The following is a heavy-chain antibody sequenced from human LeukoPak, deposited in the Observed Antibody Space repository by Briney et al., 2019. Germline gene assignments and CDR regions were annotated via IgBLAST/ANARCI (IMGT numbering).Heavy chain of an antibody. CDR2: IYYSGST. CDR3: ARAPGYSSSWYVPDYYYMDV. Sequence: SETLSLTCTVSGGSIGSSSYYWGWIRQPPGKGLEWIGSIYYSGSTYYNPSLKSRVTISVDTSKNQFSLKLSSVTAADTAVYYCARAPGYSSSWYVPDYYYMDVWGKGTTVTVSS. J-gene: IGHJ6*03. CDR1: GGSIGSSSYY. D-gene: IGHD6-13*01. V-gene: IGHV4-39*07.